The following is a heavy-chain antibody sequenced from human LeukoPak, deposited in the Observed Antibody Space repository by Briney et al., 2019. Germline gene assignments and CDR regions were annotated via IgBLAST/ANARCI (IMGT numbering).Heavy chain of an antibody. D-gene: IGHD5-12*01. V-gene: IGHV1-46*01. CDR1: GYTFTSYY. CDR3: ARAEGYGAIDY. Sequence: ASVKVSCKASGYTFTSYYMHWVRQAPGQGLEWMGIINPSGGRTSNAQKFQGRVTMTWGTSTSTVYMELSSLRSEDTAVYYCARAEGYGAIDYWGQGTLVTVSS. J-gene: IGHJ4*02. CDR2: INPSGGRT.